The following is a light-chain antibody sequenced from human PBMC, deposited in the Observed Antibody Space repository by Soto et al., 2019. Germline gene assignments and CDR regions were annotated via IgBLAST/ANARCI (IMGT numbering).Light chain of an antibody. CDR3: TSYTSRLNYV. J-gene: IGLJ1*01. Sequence: QSALTQPASVSGSLGQSITISCTGTSSDVGGYNFVSWYQQHPGKAPKLMIYDVSNRPSGVSNRFSGSKSANTASLTISGLQAEDEADYYCTSYTSRLNYVFGTGTKLTVL. CDR2: DVS. V-gene: IGLV2-14*01. CDR1: SSDVGGYNF.